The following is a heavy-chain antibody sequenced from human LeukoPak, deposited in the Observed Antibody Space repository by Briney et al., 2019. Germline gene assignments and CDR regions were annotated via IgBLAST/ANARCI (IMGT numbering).Heavy chain of an antibody. CDR1: GGSFSGHY. Sequence: SETLPLTCAVYGGSFSGHYWSSIRQPPGNWLEWIGEINHSGSTNFNPSLKSRVTISVGTSKNQFSLKLSSVTAADTAVYYCARVDGLRHQSDYWGQGTLVTVSS. J-gene: IGHJ4*02. CDR3: ARVDGLRHQSDY. V-gene: IGHV4-34*01. D-gene: IGHD5-12*01. CDR2: INHSGST.